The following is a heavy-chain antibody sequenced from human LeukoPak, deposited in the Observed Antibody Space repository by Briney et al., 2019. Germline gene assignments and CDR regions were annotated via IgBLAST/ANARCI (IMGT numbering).Heavy chain of an antibody. D-gene: IGHD1-26*01. Sequence: GASVKVSCKASGYTFTSYYMHWVRQAPGQGLEWMGIINPSGGSTSYAQKFQGWVTMTRDTSISTAYMELSRLRSDDTAVYYCARGGRMWEFRNGFDPWGQGTLVTVSS. J-gene: IGHJ5*02. CDR2: INPSGGST. CDR1: GYTFTSYY. V-gene: IGHV1-46*01. CDR3: ARGGRMWEFRNGFDP.